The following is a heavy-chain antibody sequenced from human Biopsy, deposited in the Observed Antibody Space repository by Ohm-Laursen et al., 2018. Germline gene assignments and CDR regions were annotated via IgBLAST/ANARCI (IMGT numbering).Heavy chain of an antibody. J-gene: IGHJ4*02. V-gene: IGHV1-2*02. Sequence: SVKVSCKASGFSFTGYYIHWVRQAPGQGLEWMGWINPNSGVTNYAQRFQGRVTMTRDTSISTAYMELSRLRSDDTAVYYCARDPRYGYGSYFDYWGQGTLVAVSS. CDR1: GFSFTGYY. CDR3: ARDPRYGYGSYFDY. CDR2: INPNSGVT. D-gene: IGHD3-10*01.